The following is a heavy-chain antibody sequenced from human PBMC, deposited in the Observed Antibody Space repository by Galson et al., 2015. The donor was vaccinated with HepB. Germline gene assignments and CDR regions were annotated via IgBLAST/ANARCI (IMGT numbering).Heavy chain of an antibody. CDR3: ARDQSIQLWTPYYFDY. CDR2: ISSSSSYI. D-gene: IGHD5-18*01. CDR1: GFTFSSYS. J-gene: IGHJ4*02. Sequence: SLRLSCAVSGFTFSSYSMNWVRQAPGKGLEWVSSISSSSSYIYYADSVKGRFTISRDNAKNSLYLQMNSLRAEDTAVYYCARDQSIQLWTPYYFDYWGQGTLVTVSS. V-gene: IGHV3-21*01.